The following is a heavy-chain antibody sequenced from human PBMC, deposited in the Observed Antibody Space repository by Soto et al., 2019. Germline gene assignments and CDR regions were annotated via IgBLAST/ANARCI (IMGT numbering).Heavy chain of an antibody. D-gene: IGHD6-19*01. Sequence: GASLKISCKGSGYSFTSYWIGWVRQMPGKGLEWMGIIYPGDSDTRYSPSFQGQVTISADESISTAYLQWSSLKASDTAMYYCARLGWDGLLLEYYYYYMDVWGKGTTVTVSS. CDR2: IYPGDSDT. CDR3: ARLGWDGLLLEYYYYYMDV. V-gene: IGHV5-51*01. CDR1: GYSFTSYW. J-gene: IGHJ6*03.